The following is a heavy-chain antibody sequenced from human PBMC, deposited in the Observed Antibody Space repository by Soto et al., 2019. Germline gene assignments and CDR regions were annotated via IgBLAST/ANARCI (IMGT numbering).Heavy chain of an antibody. CDR3: ARGGFGDPNWFDP. J-gene: IGHJ5*02. V-gene: IGHV4-34*01. Sequence: QVQLQQWGAGLLKPSETLSLTCAVYGGSFSGYYWSWIRQPPGKGLEWIGEINHSGSTNYNPSLNNRVTISVDTSKQQFSLKLSSVTAADTAVYYCARGGFGDPNWFDPWGQGTLVTVSS. CDR1: GGSFSGYY. D-gene: IGHD3-3*01. CDR2: INHSGST.